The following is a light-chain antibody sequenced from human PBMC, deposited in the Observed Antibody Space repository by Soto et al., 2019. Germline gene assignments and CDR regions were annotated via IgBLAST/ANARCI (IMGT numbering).Light chain of an antibody. CDR2: GTS. Sequence: IQLTQSPSSLSASVGDRVSITCRASQDIKTYLAWYQQKRGKAPKLLISGTSTLQSGVPSRFNGSGSGTDFTLTISRLQPEDVATYYCQQLNNYPPFTFGPGTKVDLE. V-gene: IGKV1-9*01. J-gene: IGKJ3*01. CDR1: QDIKTY. CDR3: QQLNNYPPFT.